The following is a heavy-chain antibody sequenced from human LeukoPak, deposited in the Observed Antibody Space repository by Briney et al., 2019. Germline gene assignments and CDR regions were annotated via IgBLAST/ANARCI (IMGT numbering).Heavy chain of an antibody. CDR1: GFTLSSYA. CDR2: ISGGGDST. D-gene: IGHD1-1*01. J-gene: IGHJ6*02. CDR3: ARISLRPQLYYYGMDV. Sequence: GGSLRLSCAASGFTLSSYAMNWVRQAPGKGLEWVSAISGGGDSTYYADSVKGRFIIFRDNSKNTLYLQMDSLRAEDTAVYYCARISLRPQLYYYGMDVWGQGTTVTVSS. V-gene: IGHV3-23*01.